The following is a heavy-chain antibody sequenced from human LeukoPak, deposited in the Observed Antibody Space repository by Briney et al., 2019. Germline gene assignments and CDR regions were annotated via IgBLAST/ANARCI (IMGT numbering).Heavy chain of an antibody. D-gene: IGHD5-18*01. V-gene: IGHV4-39*01. CDR2: LYYGGNT. Sequence: PSETLSLTCTVSGGSISSSNYYWGWIRQPPGKGLEWIGSLYYGGNTHYNPSLESRVTISVETSKNQFSLRLTSVTAADTAVYYCATIQLWFAGTPNWGQGTLVIVSS. J-gene: IGHJ4*02. CDR3: ATIQLWFAGTPN. CDR1: GGSISSSNYY.